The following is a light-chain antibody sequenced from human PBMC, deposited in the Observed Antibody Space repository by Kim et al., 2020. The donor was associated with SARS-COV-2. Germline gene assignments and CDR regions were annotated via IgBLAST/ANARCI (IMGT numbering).Light chain of an antibody. V-gene: IGLV1-44*01. CDR2: SNN. CDR3: ATWDASLSGWV. Sequence: QRVTSSCSGGSSNSGTNYVNWYQQLPGTAPKLLIYSNNQRPSVVPDRFSGSRSGTSASLAISGLQSDDEADYHCATWDASLSGWVFGGGTQLTVL. J-gene: IGLJ3*02. CDR1: SSNSGTNY.